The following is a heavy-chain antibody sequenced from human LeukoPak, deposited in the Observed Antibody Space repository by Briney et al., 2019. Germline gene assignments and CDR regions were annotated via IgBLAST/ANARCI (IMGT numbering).Heavy chain of an antibody. D-gene: IGHD3-22*01. CDR1: GFTFSSYA. V-gene: IGHV3-23*01. CDR3: AKDPGDYYDSSGYYYFDY. CDR2: ISGSGGSK. Sequence: PGGSLRLSCAASGFTFSSYAMSWVRQAPGKGLEWVSAISGSGGSKYYADSVKGRFTISRDNSKNTLYLQMNSLRAEDTAVYYCAKDPGDYYDSSGYYYFDYWGQGTLVTVSS. J-gene: IGHJ4*02.